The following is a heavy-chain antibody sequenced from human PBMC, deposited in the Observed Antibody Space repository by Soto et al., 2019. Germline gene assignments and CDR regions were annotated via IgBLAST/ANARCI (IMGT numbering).Heavy chain of an antibody. Sequence: QVQLVQSGAEVKKPGSSVNVSCKTSGGTFGNTAVTWVRQVPGQGLEWMGGIVPMFGTANYAQKFQGRVTITADESTNTAYMELRSLRSDDTAVYYCARDGGPGYTFWSGPLGGGRFDPWGQGTLVTVSS. CDR1: GGTFGNTA. V-gene: IGHV1-69*12. J-gene: IGHJ5*02. D-gene: IGHD3-3*01. CDR2: IVPMFGTA. CDR3: ARDGGPGYTFWSGPLGGGRFDP.